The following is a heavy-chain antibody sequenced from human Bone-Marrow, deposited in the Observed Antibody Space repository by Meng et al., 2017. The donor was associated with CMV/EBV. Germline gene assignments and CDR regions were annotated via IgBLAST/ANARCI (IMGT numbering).Heavy chain of an antibody. CDR2: IIPIFGTA. CDR3: ARASRWDCSSTSCYRGIYYYYYGMDV. V-gene: IGHV1-69*05. J-gene: IGHJ6*02. D-gene: IGHD2-2*02. Sequence: VRQAPGQGLEWMGGIIPIFGTANYEQKFQGRVTITTDESTSTAYMELRSLRSDDTAVYYCARASRWDCSSTSCYRGIYYYYYGMDVWGQGTTVTVSS.